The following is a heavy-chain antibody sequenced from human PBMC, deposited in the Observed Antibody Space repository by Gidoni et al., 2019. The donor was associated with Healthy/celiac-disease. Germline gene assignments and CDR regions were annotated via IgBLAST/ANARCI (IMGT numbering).Heavy chain of an antibody. CDR3: ARANFQSGWYGSGEAFDI. CDR2: IYYSGST. CDR1: GGSISSSY. D-gene: IGHD6-19*01. J-gene: IGHJ3*02. V-gene: IGHV4-59*01. Sequence: QVQLQESGPGLVKPSETLSLTCTVSGGSISSSYWSWIRQPPGKGLEWIGYIYYSGSTNYNPSLKSRVTISVDTSKNQFSLKLSSVTAADTAVYYCARANFQSGWYGSGEAFDIWGQGTMVTVSS.